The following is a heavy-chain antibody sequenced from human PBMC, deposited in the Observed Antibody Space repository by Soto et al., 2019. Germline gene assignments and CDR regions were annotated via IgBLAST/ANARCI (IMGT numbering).Heavy chain of an antibody. V-gene: IGHV3-30*04. Sequence: QVQLVESGGGVVQPGRSLRLSCAASGFTFSKFALHWVRQAPGKGLEWVSFISHDGSSKYYADSVKGRFTISRDNSKNTLYLQMSSLRIEDTAIYYCARVKSGGGTMTSLFDYWGQGVLVTVSS. J-gene: IGHJ4*02. CDR2: ISHDGSSK. CDR3: ARVKSGGGTMTSLFDY. D-gene: IGHD3-16*01. CDR1: GFTFSKFA.